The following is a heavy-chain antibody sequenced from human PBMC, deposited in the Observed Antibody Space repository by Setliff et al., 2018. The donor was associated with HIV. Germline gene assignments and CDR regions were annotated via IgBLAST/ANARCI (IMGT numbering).Heavy chain of an antibody. CDR3: ARGLDYYGSGSYLPLGY. J-gene: IGHJ4*02. Sequence: SETLSLTCAGFGGSFSGYYWTWIRQPPGKGLEWIGEINHRGSTDYNPSLMSRVTISVDTSKRQFSLKLSSVTAADTAVYYCARGLDYYGSGSYLPLGYWGQGTLVTVSS. V-gene: IGHV4-34*01. CDR1: GGSFSGYY. CDR2: INHRGST. D-gene: IGHD3-10*01.